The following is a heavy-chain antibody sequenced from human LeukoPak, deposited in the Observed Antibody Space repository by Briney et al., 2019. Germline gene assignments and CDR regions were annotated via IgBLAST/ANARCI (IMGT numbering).Heavy chain of an antibody. CDR1: GHTFTDYY. J-gene: IGHJ4*02. Sequence: GATVKISCKVSGHTFTDYYMHWVQQAPGKGLEWMGLVDPEDGETIYAEKFQGRVTITADTSTDTAYMELSSLRSEDTAVYYCATVWGIAVAGTSQRKFDYWGQGTLVTVSS. V-gene: IGHV1-69-2*01. D-gene: IGHD6-19*01. CDR3: ATVWGIAVAGTSQRKFDY. CDR2: VDPEDGET.